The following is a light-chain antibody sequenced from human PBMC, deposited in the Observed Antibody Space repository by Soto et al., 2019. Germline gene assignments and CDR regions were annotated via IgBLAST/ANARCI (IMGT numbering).Light chain of an antibody. J-gene: IGKJ5*01. V-gene: IGKV3-11*01. CDR3: QQRNMWPIT. Sequence: EIVMTRSPATLSVSRVEIATRSFRASQSFRGLLAWYQQKPGQAPRLLIYDAYNRATGIPPRFSGSGSGTDFTLTISSLEPEDSAVYYCQQRNMWPITFGQGTRLEI. CDR1: QSFRGL. CDR2: DAY.